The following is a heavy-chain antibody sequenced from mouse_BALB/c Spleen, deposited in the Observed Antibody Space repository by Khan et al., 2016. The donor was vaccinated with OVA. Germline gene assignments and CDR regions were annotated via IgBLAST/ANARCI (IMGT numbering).Heavy chain of an antibody. Sequence: QVQLKESGPGLVAPSQSLSITCTISGFSLTNYCVHWVRQPPGKGLEWLVVIWSDGSTTYNSALKSRLTINKDNSKSQVFLKMNSLQTDDTAMYFCARQPYCYNNIMDYWGQGTSVTVSS. CDR3: ARQPYCYNNIMDY. CDR2: IWSDGST. CDR1: GFSLTNYC. D-gene: IGHD1-3*01. V-gene: IGHV2-6-1*01. J-gene: IGHJ4*01.